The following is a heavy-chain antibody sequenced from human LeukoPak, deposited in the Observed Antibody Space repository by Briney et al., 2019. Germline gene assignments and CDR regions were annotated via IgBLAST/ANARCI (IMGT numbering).Heavy chain of an antibody. CDR3: ARGGSPPEALGDAFDI. D-gene: IGHD1-26*01. CDR1: VFTFSSYW. J-gene: IGHJ3*02. Sequence: LGGSLRLSCADSVFTFSSYWMHGVRQAPGKGLVRVSRINSEGSITIYADSEKSRFANSRDNAKNTLYLQMNSLRAEDTAVYYCARGGSPPEALGDAFDIWGQGTMVTVSS. V-gene: IGHV3-74*01. CDR2: INSEGSIT.